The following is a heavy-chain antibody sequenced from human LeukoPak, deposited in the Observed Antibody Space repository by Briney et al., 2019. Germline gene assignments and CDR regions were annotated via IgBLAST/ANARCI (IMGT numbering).Heavy chain of an antibody. CDR2: INPNSGGT. CDR1: GYTFTGYY. J-gene: IGHJ4*02. Sequence: ASVKVSCEASGYTFTGYYMHWVRQAPGQGLEWMGWINPNSGGTNYAQKFQGRVTMTRDTSISTAYMELSRLRSDDTAVYYCARTLWFGELSIDYWGQGTLVTVSS. D-gene: IGHD3-10*01. CDR3: ARTLWFGELSIDY. V-gene: IGHV1-2*02.